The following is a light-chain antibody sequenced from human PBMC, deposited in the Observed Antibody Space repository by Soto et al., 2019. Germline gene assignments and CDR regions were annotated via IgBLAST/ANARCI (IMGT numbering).Light chain of an antibody. Sequence: DIRMTQSPSTLSASVGDRVTITCRASQSVSNSLAWYQQKPGKAPQLLIYKASTLESGCPSSLSGIGAGTELALTGSSLLPHDFESNYCRQSESFSWTFAQGTRVVI. CDR1: QSVSNS. CDR2: KAS. J-gene: IGKJ1*01. CDR3: RQSESFSWT. V-gene: IGKV1-5*03.